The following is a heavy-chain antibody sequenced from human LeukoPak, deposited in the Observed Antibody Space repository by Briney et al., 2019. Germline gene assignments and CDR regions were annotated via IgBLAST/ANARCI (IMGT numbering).Heavy chain of an antibody. V-gene: IGHV3-13*04. Sequence: PGGSLRLSCAASGFAFSTYDMHWVRQATGKGLEWVSAIGVAGDTYYPGSVKGRFTTSRENAKNSLYLQMNSLRAGDTAVYYCARGFVHAFDIWGQGTMVTVSS. CDR2: IGVAGDT. CDR3: ARGFVHAFDI. CDR1: GFAFSTYD. D-gene: IGHD6-6*01. J-gene: IGHJ3*02.